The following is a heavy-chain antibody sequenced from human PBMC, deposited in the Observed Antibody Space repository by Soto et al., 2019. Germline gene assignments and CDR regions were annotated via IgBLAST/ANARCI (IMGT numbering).Heavy chain of an antibody. D-gene: IGHD2-15*01. V-gene: IGHV3-15*07. Sequence: EVQLVESGGGLVMPGGSLRLSCAASGFTFDNAWMNWVRQAPGKGLEWVGRIKRNVDGGTIDYAESVKGRFSISRDDSKNTLYLQMNSLKTEDTAVYYCTRGGPLGNYFDYWGQGTLVGVSS. CDR2: IKRNVDGGTI. CDR1: GFTFDNAW. CDR3: TRGGPLGNYFDY. J-gene: IGHJ4*02.